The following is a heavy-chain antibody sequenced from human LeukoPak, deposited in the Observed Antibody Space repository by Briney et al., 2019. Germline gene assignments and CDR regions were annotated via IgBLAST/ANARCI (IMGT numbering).Heavy chain of an antibody. V-gene: IGHV4-59*01. D-gene: IGHD6-19*01. J-gene: IGHJ5*02. CDR1: GGSISSYY. CDR2: IYSSGST. Sequence: SETLSLTCTVSGGSISSYYWSWIRQPPGKGLEWIGYIYSSGSTNYNPSLKSRVTISADTSKNQFSLKLSSVTAADTAVYYCARDASDSSGWYWFDPWGQGTLVTVSS. CDR3: ARDASDSSGWYWFDP.